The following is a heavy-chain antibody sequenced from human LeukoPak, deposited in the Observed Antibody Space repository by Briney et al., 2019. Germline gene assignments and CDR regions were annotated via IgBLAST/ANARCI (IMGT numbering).Heavy chain of an antibody. CDR3: AKDDCSGGSCYSYNWFDP. Sequence: PGGSLRLSCAASGFTFSSYAMSWVRQAPGKGLEWVSAISGSGDSTYYADSVKGRFTISRDNSKNTLYLQMNSLRAEDTAVYYCAKDDCSGGSCYSYNWFDPWGQGTLVTVSS. D-gene: IGHD2-15*01. J-gene: IGHJ5*02. CDR2: ISGSGDST. V-gene: IGHV3-23*01. CDR1: GFTFSSYA.